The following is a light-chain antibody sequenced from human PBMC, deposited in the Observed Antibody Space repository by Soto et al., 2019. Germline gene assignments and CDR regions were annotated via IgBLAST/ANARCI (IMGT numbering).Light chain of an antibody. V-gene: IGLV2-11*01. CDR2: DVS. Sequence: QSALTQPRSVSGSPGQSVTISCTGTSSDVGGYNYVSWYQQHPGKVPKLMIYDVSKRPSGVPDRFSGSKSVNTASLTISGLQAEYEADYYCCSYAGSYTDVLGTGTKLTVL. CDR1: SSDVGGYNY. CDR3: CSYAGSYTDV. J-gene: IGLJ1*01.